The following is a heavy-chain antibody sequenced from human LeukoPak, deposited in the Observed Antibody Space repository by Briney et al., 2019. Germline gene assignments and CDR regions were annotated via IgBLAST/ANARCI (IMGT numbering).Heavy chain of an antibody. J-gene: IGHJ4*02. D-gene: IGHD3-9*01. V-gene: IGHV3-11*06. CDR3: ARGARYFDWLLSGYFDY. CDR2: ISSSSSYI. CDR1: GFTFSDYY. Sequence: GGSLRLSCAASGFTFSDYYMSWIRQAPGKGLEWVSSISSSSSYIYYADSVKGRFTISRDNAKNSLYLQMNSLRAEDTAVYYCARGARYFDWLLSGYFDYWGQGTLVTVSS.